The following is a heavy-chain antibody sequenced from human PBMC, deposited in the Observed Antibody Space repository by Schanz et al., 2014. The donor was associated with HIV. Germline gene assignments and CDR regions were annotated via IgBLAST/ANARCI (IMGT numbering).Heavy chain of an antibody. J-gene: IGHJ5*02. CDR1: GFSFRTFG. V-gene: IGHV3-33*01. D-gene: IGHD6-13*01. CDR3: ARGQPLVQRWFDP. CDR2: IYYDGTNK. Sequence: QVQLVESGGGVVQPGRSLRLSCVASGFSFRTFGMHWVRQAPGKGLEWGALIYYDGTNKYYTDSVKGRFTISRDNSKNTLYLQMNSLRPEDTAVYYCARGQPLVQRWFDPWGQGTLVTVSS.